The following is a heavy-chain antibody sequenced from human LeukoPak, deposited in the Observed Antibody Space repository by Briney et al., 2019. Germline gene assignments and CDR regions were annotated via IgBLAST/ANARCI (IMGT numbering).Heavy chain of an antibody. D-gene: IGHD6-13*01. Sequence: GGSLRLSCAASGFTFSSYAMHWVRQAPGKGLEWVAVISYDGSNKYYADSVKGRFTISRDNSKNTLYVQMNSLRAEDTAVYYCASPAGGDSSSWSKFDSWGQGTLVTVSS. J-gene: IGHJ4*02. V-gene: IGHV3-30-3*01. CDR1: GFTFSSYA. CDR3: ASPAGGDSSSWSKFDS. CDR2: ISYDGSNK.